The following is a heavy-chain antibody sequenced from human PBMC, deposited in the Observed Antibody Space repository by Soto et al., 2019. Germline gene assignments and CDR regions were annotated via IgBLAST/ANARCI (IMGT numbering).Heavy chain of an antibody. V-gene: IGHV1-2*04. J-gene: IGHJ4*02. D-gene: IGHD6-13*01. CDR1: GYTFTGYY. Sequence: QVQLVQSGAEVKKPGASVKVSCKASGYTFTGYYMHWVRQAPGQGLEWMGWINPNSGSTNYAQKLQGWVTMTRDTSSSTGYMELSRLRSDDTAVYYCARSFRGQQLAHYFDYWGQGTLVTVSS. CDR3: ARSFRGQQLAHYFDY. CDR2: INPNSGST.